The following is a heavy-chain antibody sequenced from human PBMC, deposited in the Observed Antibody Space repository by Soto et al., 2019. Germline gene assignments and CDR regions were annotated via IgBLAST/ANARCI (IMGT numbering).Heavy chain of an antibody. Sequence: QVQLVQSGAEVKKPGASVKVSCKASGFTFSAYYIYWVRQVPGQGLEWIGWINPNSGGTNNAQKFQGRVTRTRETSTSTVYMELSALISDDTAVYFCARSLLDEYSSSWRSAYYGMDVWGQGTTVTVSS. V-gene: IGHV1-2*02. J-gene: IGHJ6*02. D-gene: IGHD2-2*01. CDR2: INPNSGGT. CDR1: GFTFSAYY. CDR3: ARSLLDEYSSSWRSAYYGMDV.